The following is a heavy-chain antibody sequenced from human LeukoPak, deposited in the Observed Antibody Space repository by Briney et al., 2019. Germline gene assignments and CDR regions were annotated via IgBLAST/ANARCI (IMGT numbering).Heavy chain of an antibody. J-gene: IGHJ4*02. CDR3: ARLMAYCGGDCYSAVDY. Sequence: GESLKISCKGSGYSFTTDYIGWVRQMPGKGLEWMGIIYPDDSDTTYSPSFQGQVTISVDKSITTAFLQWSSLKASDTAMYYCARLMAYCGGDCYSAVDYWGQGTLVTVSS. V-gene: IGHV5-51*01. CDR1: GYSFTTDY. CDR2: IYPDDSDT. D-gene: IGHD2-21*02.